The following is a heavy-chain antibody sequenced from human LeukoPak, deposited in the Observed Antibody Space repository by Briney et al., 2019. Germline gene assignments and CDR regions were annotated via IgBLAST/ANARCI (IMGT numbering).Heavy chain of an antibody. V-gene: IGHV4-59*01. J-gene: IGHJ4*02. CDR2: ISYSGST. D-gene: IGHD3-10*01. CDR3: ARGVPYGPSYEFFDY. CDR1: GGSITNYY. Sequence: PSETLSLTCTVSGGSITNYYWSWIRHPPGKGLECIGYISYSGSTNYNPSLKSRVTISLHTSKNQFSLKLNSVTAADTAVYYCARGVPYGPSYEFFDYWGQGTLVTVSS.